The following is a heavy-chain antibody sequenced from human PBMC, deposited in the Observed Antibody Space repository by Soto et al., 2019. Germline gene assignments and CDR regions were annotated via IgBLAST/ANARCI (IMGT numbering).Heavy chain of an antibody. D-gene: IGHD2-2*01. V-gene: IGHV3-23*01. J-gene: IGHJ4*02. CDR1: GFTFRNYA. CDR2: ISGSGGSP. Sequence: EMELLESGGGSIQPGGSLTLSCAASGFTFRNYAMAWVRQAPGKGLEWVSSISGSGGSPYYADSVKGRFTISRDNHKNTVYLQMNSLRAGDTALYYCAKGGCSCSNCLDYWGQGTLGNVSS. CDR3: AKGGCSCSNCLDY.